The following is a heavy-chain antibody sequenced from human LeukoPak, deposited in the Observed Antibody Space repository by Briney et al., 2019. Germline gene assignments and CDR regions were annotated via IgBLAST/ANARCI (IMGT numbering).Heavy chain of an antibody. CDR2: ISSGSSAI. D-gene: IGHD3-10*01. V-gene: IGHV3-21*01. Sequence: GSLRLSCAASGFTFSSYAMNWVRQAPGKGLEWVSIISSGSSAIFSADALKGRFTISRDSSKSTLYLQLNSLRAEDTAVYYCAKGKNTGSYLSHVDYWGQGTLVTVSS. CDR3: AKGKNTGSYLSHVDY. J-gene: IGHJ4*02. CDR1: GFTFSSYA.